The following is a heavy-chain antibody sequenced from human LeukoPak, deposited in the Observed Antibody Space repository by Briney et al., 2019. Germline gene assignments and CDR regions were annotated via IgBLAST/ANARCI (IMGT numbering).Heavy chain of an antibody. V-gene: IGHV3-23*01. Sequence: PEGSLRLSCAASGFTFRNYAMSWVRQAPGKGLEWVSAISGSGGSTYYADSVKGRFTISRDNTKNTLYLQMSSLRAEDTAVYYCAKDPMVRGLTYDHWGQGTLVIVSS. D-gene: IGHD3-10*01. J-gene: IGHJ4*02. CDR3: AKDPMVRGLTYDH. CDR2: ISGSGGST. CDR1: GFTFRNYA.